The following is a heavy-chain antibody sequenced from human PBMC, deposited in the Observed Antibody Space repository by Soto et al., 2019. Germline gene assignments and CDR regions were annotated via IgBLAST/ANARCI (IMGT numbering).Heavy chain of an antibody. V-gene: IGHV1-69*06. J-gene: IGHJ4*02. CDR1: GGTFSSYA. CDR2: IIPIFGTA. D-gene: IGHD5-18*01. CDR3: ARDVWRGVDTAMVTAFDY. Sequence: SVKVSCKASGGTFSSYAISWVRQAPGQGLEWMGGIIPIFGTANYAQKFQGRVTITADKSTSTAYMELSSLRSEDTAVYYCARDVWRGVDTAMVTAFDYWGQGTLVTVPS.